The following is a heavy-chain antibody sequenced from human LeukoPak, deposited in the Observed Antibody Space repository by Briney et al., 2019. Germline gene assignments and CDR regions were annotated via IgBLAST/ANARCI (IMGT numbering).Heavy chain of an antibody. CDR1: GGSISSHY. J-gene: IGHJ2*01. V-gene: IGHV4-59*11. Sequence: SEPLSLTCTVSGGSISSHYWSWIRQPPGKGLEWIGYLYYGGNANYNPSLKSRVTISVDTSKNQFSLKLISVTTADTAVYFCARGGSDWYFALWGRGTLVTVSS. CDR2: LYYGGNA. CDR3: ARGGSDWYFAL. D-gene: IGHD3-16*01.